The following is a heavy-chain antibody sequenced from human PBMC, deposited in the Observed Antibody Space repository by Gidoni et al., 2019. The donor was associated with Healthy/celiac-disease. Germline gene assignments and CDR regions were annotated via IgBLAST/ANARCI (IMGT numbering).Heavy chain of an antibody. J-gene: IGHJ3*02. CDR2: SNPNGGGT. Sequence: QVQLVQSGAEVKKPGASAKVSCKAAGYTFTGYYMHWVRPAPGQGLEWMGWSNPNGGGTTYAQKFQGRVTMTRDTSISTAYMELSRLRSDDTAVYYCARVWPRATAYYYDSSGDAFDIWGQGTMVTVSS. CDR1: GYTFTGYY. V-gene: IGHV1-2*02. D-gene: IGHD3-22*01. CDR3: ARVWPRATAYYYDSSGDAFDI.